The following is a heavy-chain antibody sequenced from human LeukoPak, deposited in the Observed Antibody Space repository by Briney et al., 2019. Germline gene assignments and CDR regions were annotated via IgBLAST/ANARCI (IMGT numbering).Heavy chain of an antibody. CDR1: GFSFNSDW. J-gene: IGHJ4*02. CDR3: TRRLDD. D-gene: IGHD3-16*01. CDR2: IKHDESEK. Sequence: GVSLRLSGAASGFSFNSDWMDWVRQAPGKGLEWVANIKHDESEKDYLDSVKGRFTISRDNAQNSLYLQMNGLRVEDTAVYYCTRRLDDWGQGTLVTVSS. V-gene: IGHV3-7*01.